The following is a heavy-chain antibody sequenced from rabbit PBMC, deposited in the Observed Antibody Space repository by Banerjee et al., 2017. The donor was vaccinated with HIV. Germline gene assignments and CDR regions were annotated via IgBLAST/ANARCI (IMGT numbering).Heavy chain of an antibody. D-gene: IGHD8-1*01. CDR1: EVSFSFNSY. J-gene: IGHJ6*01. CDR3: ARDGAGGTYFAL. Sequence: QSLEESGGGLVKPGASLTLTCTASEVSFSFNSYMCWVRQAPGKGLEWIACIDIGDSAFTYFASWAKGRFTISKTSSTTVTLQMTSLTAADTATYFCARDGAGGTYFALWGPGTLVTVS. CDR2: IDIGDSAFT. V-gene: IGHV1S40*01.